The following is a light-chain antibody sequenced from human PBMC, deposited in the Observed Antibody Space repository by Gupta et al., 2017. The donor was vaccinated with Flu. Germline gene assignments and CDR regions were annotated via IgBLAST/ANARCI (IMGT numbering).Light chain of an antibody. V-gene: IGKV3-15*01. CDR3: QQYNNWPPLT. CDR1: QSVSTD. Sequence: ELVMTQSPATLSVSPGERATLSCRASQSVSTDLAWYQQKPGQTPRLLIFGSSTRATGVPARFSGSGSGTEFTLTISSRQSEDFAVYYWQQYNNWPPLTFGGGTKVEIK. CDR2: GSS. J-gene: IGKJ4*01.